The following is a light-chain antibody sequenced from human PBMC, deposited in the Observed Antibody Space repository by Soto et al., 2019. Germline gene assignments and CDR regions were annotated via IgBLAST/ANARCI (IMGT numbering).Light chain of an antibody. Sequence: DVVMTQSPPSLPVTLGQPASISCRSSQSLLFRDGHTYLTWFQQRPGQSPRRLIFKVSKRDSGVPDRFSGSGSDTDFTLIISRVEDEDVGVYYCMQGTHWPYTFGQGTKLEIK. CDR2: KVS. J-gene: IGKJ2*01. CDR1: QSLLFRDGHTY. V-gene: IGKV2-30*01. CDR3: MQGTHWPYT.